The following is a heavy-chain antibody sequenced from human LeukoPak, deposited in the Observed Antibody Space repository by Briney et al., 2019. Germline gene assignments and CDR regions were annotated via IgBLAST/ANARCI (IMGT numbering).Heavy chain of an antibody. J-gene: IGHJ5*02. CDR2: IYYSGST. V-gene: IGHV4-31*03. CDR1: GGSISSGGYY. CDR3: ARWRLYYYDSSGYYPEWFDP. D-gene: IGHD3-22*01. Sequence: SQTLSLTCTVSGGSISSGGYYWSWIRQPPGKGLEWIGYIYYSGSTYYNPSLKSRVTISVDTSKNQFSLKLSSVTAADTAVYYCARWRLYYYDSSGYYPEWFDPWGQGTLVTVSS.